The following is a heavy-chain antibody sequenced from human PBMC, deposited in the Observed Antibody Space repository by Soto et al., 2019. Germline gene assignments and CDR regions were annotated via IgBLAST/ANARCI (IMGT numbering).Heavy chain of an antibody. J-gene: IGHJ5*02. CDR2: IYYSGST. V-gene: IGHV4-39*01. Sequence: PSETLSLTCTVSGGSISSISYYWGWIRQPPGKGLEWIGSIYYSGSTYYNPSLKSRVTISVDTSKNQFSLKVTSVTAADTAVYYCSRRGPGYCSSSRCSNWFDPWGQGTLVTVSS. CDR1: GGSISSISYY. D-gene: IGHD2-2*01. CDR3: SRRGPGYCSSSRCSNWFDP.